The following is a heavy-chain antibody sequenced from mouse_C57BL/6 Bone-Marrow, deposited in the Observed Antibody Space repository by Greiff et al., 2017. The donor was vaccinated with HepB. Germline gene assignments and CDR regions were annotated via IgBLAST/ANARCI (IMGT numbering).Heavy chain of an antibody. Sequence: EVQLQQSGPELVKPGASVKISCKASGYTFTDYYMNWVKQSHGKSLEWIGDINPNNGGTSYNQKFKGKATLTVDKSSSTAYMELRSLTSEDSAVYYCARRDYGSTLSWYFDVWGTGTTVTVSS. CDR3: ARRDYGSTLSWYFDV. V-gene: IGHV1-26*01. J-gene: IGHJ1*03. CDR1: GYTFTDYY. D-gene: IGHD1-1*01. CDR2: INPNNGGT.